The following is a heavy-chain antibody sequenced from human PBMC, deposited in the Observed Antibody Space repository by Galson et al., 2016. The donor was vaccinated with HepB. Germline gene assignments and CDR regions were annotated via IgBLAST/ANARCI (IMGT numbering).Heavy chain of an antibody. J-gene: IGHJ4*02. V-gene: IGHV3-23*01. Sequence: SLRLSCAASGFTFNTYAMSWVRQAPGKGLEWVSAISNSRSTTYYADSVKGRFALSRDNSKNTLYLQMNSLRVEDTALYYCAKEFVATGAVVGDYWGQGTLVTVSS. D-gene: IGHD2-21*01. CDR3: AKEFVATGAVVGDY. CDR2: ISNSRSTT. CDR1: GFTFNTYA.